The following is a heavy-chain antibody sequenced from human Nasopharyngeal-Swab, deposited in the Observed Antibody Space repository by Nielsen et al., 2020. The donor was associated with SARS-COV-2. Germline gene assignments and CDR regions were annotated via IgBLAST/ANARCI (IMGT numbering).Heavy chain of an antibody. J-gene: IGHJ6*02. D-gene: IGHD3-10*01. Sequence: VRQAPGKGLEWVAVISYDGSNKYYADSVKGRFTISRDNSKNTLYLQMNSLRAEDTAVYYCYVLLWFGDYYYGMDVWGQGTTVTVSS. CDR2: ISYDGSNK. V-gene: IGHV3-33*05. CDR3: YVLLWFGDYYYGMDV.